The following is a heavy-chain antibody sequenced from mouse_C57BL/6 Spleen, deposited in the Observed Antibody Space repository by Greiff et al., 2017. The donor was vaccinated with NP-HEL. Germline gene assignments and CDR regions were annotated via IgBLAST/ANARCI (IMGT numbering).Heavy chain of an antibody. CDR3: AREGNWDGTWFAY. J-gene: IGHJ3*01. CDR2: IDPSDSET. V-gene: IGHV1-52*01. CDR1: GYTFTSYW. D-gene: IGHD4-1*01. Sequence: VQLKQPGAELVRPGSSVKLSCKASGYTFTSYWMHWVKQRPIQGLEWIGNIDPSDSETHYNQKFKDKATLTVDKSSSTAYMQLSSLTSEDSAVYYCAREGNWDGTWFAYWGQGTLVTVSA.